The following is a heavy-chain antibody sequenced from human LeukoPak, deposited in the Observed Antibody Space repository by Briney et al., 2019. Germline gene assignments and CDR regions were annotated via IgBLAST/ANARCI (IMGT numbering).Heavy chain of an antibody. V-gene: IGHV3-21*01. Sequence: GGSLRLSCAASGFTFSSYSMNWVRQAPGKGLEWVSSISSSSSYIYYADSVKGRFTISRDNGKNSLYLQMNSLRAEDTAVYYCARDRRGTTVRHNLRFDYWGQGTLVTVSS. CDR1: GFTFSSYS. CDR3: ARDRRGTTVRHNLRFDY. CDR2: ISSSSSYI. D-gene: IGHD4-17*01. J-gene: IGHJ4*02.